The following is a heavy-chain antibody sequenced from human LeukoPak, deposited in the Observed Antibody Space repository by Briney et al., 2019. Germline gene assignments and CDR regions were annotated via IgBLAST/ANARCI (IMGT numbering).Heavy chain of an antibody. Sequence: ASVKVSCKASGGTFSSYAINWVRQATGQGLEWMGRMNTNSGTTEYAQKFQGRVTMTRDTSTNTAYMELSSLRSEDTAVYCCASGYGYLTGISSNDYWGQGTLVTVSS. CDR1: GGTFSSYA. CDR2: MNTNSGTT. V-gene: IGHV1-8*02. D-gene: IGHD5-18*01. J-gene: IGHJ4*02. CDR3: ASGYGYLTGISSNDY.